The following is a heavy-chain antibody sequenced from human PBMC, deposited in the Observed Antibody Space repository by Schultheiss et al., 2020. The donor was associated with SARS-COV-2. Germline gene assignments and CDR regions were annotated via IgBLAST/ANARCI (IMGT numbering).Heavy chain of an antibody. CDR1: GFTFSSYS. Sequence: GGSLRLSCAASGFTFSSYSMNWVRQAPGKGLEWVSSISSSSSYIYYADSVKGRFTISRDNAKNSLYLQMNSLRAEDTAVYYCARGSRFLSSWYQWVYYYGMDVWGQGTTVTVSS. D-gene: IGHD6-13*01. CDR2: ISSSSSYI. V-gene: IGHV3-21*01. CDR3: ARGSRFLSSWYQWVYYYGMDV. J-gene: IGHJ6*02.